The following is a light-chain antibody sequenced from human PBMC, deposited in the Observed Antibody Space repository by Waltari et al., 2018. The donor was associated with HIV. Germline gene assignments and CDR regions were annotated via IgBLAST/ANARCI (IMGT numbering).Light chain of an antibody. Sequence: QTVVTQETSFSVSPGGTVTLTCGLTSGSVSTTYDPSWYQQTPGQTPRTLIYNTNIRSSGVPDRFSGSIRGNKAALTITGAQADDESHYYCALYMGSGIYAFGTGTEVTVL. CDR3: ALYMGSGIYA. CDR2: NTN. J-gene: IGLJ1*01. V-gene: IGLV8-61*01. CDR1: SGSVSTTYD.